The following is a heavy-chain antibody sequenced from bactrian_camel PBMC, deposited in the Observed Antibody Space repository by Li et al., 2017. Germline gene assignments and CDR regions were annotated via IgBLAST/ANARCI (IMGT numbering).Heavy chain of an antibody. CDR3: AAGAERESCMSWYFSGKPPGMAEFAY. D-gene: IGHD6*01. J-gene: IGHJ6*01. V-gene: IGHV3S54*01. Sequence: VQLVESGGGSVQAGGSLRLSCAGSQYTRTMNTFAWFRQTPGKEREAVAAIYSGGDKIYVSDSVKGRFTISHDNAKNRLDLQMNSLKSEDTAVYYCAAGAERESCMSWYFSGKPPGMAEFAYWGQGTQVTVS. CDR1: QYTRTMNT. CDR2: IYSGGDKI.